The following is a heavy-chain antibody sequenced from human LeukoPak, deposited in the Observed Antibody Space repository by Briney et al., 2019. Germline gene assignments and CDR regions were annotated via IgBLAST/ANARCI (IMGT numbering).Heavy chain of an antibody. D-gene: IGHD3-22*01. CDR2: ISGSGGST. J-gene: IGHJ5*02. Sequence: GGSLRLSCAASGFTFSSYAMSWVRQAPGKGLEWVSAISGSGGSTYYADSVKGRFTISRDNSKNTLYLQMNSLRAEDTAVYYCAKVFMYYYDSSGPNWFDPWGQGTLVTVPS. CDR1: GFTFSSYA. CDR3: AKVFMYYYDSSGPNWFDP. V-gene: IGHV3-23*01.